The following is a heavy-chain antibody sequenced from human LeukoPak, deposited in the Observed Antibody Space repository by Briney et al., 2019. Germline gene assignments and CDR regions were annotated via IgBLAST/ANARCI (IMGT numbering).Heavy chain of an antibody. Sequence: ASVKVSCKASGYTFTGYYMHWVRQAPGRGLEWMGWINPNSGGTNYAQKFQGRVTMTRDTSISTAYMELSRLRSGDPAVYYCARRYYDILTGYHRTNNWFDPWGQGTLVTVSS. J-gene: IGHJ5*02. CDR2: INPNSGGT. D-gene: IGHD3-9*01. V-gene: IGHV1-2*02. CDR1: GYTFTGYY. CDR3: ARRYYDILTGYHRTNNWFDP.